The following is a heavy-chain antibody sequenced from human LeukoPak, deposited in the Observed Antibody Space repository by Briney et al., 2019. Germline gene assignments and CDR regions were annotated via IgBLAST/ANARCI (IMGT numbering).Heavy chain of an antibody. CDR2: IYYSGST. V-gene: IGHV4-59*08. D-gene: IGHD3-22*01. J-gene: IGHJ6*02. Sequence: PSETLSLTCTVSGGSISSYYWSWIRQPPGKGLEWIGYIYYSGSTNYNPSLKSRVTISVDTSKNQFSLKLSSVTAADTAVYYCARHAYDSSGYYGNYYYYYGMDVWGQGTTVTVSS. CDR3: ARHAYDSSGYYGNYYYYYGMDV. CDR1: GGSISSYY.